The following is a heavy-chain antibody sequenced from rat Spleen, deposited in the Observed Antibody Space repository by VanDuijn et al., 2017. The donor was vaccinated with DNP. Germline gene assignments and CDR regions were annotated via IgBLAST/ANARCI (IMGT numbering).Heavy chain of an antibody. CDR3: AREEPRVLSFFSNLFDY. CDR1: GFSLTSYG. J-gene: IGHJ2*01. CDR2: MSSGGTT. Sequence: QVQLKESGPCLVQPSQTLSLTCTVSGFSLTSYGVSWIRQPPGKGLQWIATMSSGGTTNYNSGLSSRLTISRDTSKSQVFLKMNSLQTEDTAMYFCAREEPRVLSFFSNLFDYWGQGVMVTVSS. D-gene: IGHD1-2*01. V-gene: IGHV2S12*01.